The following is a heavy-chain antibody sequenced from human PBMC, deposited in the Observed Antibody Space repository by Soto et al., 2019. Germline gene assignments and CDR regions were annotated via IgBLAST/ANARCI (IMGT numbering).Heavy chain of an antibody. CDR1: GGCFKSRCYS. CDR2: VYHTGRT. V-gene: IGHV4-61*01. J-gene: IGHJ4*02. CDR3: SEDFAYFDY. Sequence: SETLTLPCTVSGGCFKSRCYSWRWIRQPLGMGREWSGYVYHTGRTSYNSCLRGRASISMDTSKHQFSLNLDAVTAADTAVYFCSEDFAYFDYWGQGTLVTVSS.